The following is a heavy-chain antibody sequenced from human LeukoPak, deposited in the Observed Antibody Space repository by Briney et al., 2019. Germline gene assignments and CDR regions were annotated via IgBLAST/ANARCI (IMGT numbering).Heavy chain of an antibody. CDR1: GFTVSSNY. Sequence: QPGGSLRLSCAASGFTVSSNYMSWVRQAPGKGLEWVSVIYSGGSTYYADSVKGRFTISRDNSKNTLYLQMNSLRAEDTAVYYCAKDPEARGYPSYFDYWGQGTLVTVSS. J-gene: IGHJ4*02. CDR3: AKDPEARGYPSYFDY. D-gene: IGHD3-10*01. V-gene: IGHV3-66*01. CDR2: IYSGGST.